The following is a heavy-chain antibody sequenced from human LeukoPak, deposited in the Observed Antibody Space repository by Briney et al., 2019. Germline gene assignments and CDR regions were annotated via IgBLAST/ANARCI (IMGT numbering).Heavy chain of an antibody. CDR2: IYYSGST. CDR1: GGSISSSSYY. V-gene: IGHV4-39*07. CDR3: ARDPHPDRGYSYGYFDY. Sequence: PSETLSLTCTVSGGSISSSSYYWGWIRQPPGKGLEWIGSIYYSGSTYYNPSLKSRVTISVDTSKNQFSLKLSSVTAADTAVYYCARDPHPDRGYSYGYFDYWGQGTLVTVSS. J-gene: IGHJ4*02. D-gene: IGHD5-18*01.